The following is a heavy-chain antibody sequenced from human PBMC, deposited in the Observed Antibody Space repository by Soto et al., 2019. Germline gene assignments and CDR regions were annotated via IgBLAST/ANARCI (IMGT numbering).Heavy chain of an antibody. CDR3: ARGVLDPEYGDYDSDAFDI. D-gene: IGHD4-17*01. Sequence: SEPLYLTCTVSSCTMSSGGYYLCWIRKHTGEGLEWIGYIYYSGSTYYNPSLKSRVTISVDTSKNQFSLKLSSVTAADTAVYYCARGVLDPEYGDYDSDAFDIWGQGTMVTVSS. J-gene: IGHJ3*02. CDR1: SCTMSSGGYY. CDR2: IYYSGST. V-gene: IGHV4-31*03.